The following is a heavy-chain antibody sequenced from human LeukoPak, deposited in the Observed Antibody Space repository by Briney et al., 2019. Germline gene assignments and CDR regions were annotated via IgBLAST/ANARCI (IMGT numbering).Heavy chain of an antibody. V-gene: IGHV1-18*01. CDR3: ARDDPTGYHIAGGEEDAFDI. Sequence: ASVKVSCKASGYTFTSYGISWVRQAPGQGLEWMGWISAYNGNTNKARRLHGRVIMTTDTSTSTAYMDLRSLRSDDTAVYYCARDDPTGYHIAGGEEDAFDIWGQGTMVTVSS. CDR1: GYTFTSYG. CDR2: ISAYNGNT. D-gene: IGHD6-13*01. J-gene: IGHJ3*02.